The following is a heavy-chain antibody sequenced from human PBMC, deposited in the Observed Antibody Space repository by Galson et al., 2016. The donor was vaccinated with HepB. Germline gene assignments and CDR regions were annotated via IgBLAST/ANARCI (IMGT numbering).Heavy chain of an antibody. CDR2: IIPLFHAA. CDR1: GGTFSGYV. D-gene: IGHD5-12*01. J-gene: IGHJ6*02. V-gene: IGHV1-69*13. Sequence: SVKVSCKASGGTFSGYVISWVRQAPGQGLDWMGGIIPLFHAANYAQNFQGRVTVTADEPTSTVYMELNGLRSEDTAVYYCAMGLGYSGYDFYYYNGLDVWGQGTTVTASS. CDR3: AMGLGYSGYDFYYYNGLDV.